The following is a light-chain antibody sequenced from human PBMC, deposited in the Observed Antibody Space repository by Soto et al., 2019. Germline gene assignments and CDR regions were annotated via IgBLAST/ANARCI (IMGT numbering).Light chain of an antibody. V-gene: IGLV1-47*01. CDR3: AAWDDSLSGRV. CDR1: SSNIASHD. Sequence: QSVLTQPPSASGTPGQRVTISCSGSSSNIASHDVCWYQQLPGTAPRLLIYRDNQRPSGVPDRFSGSKSGTSASLAISGLRSEDEADYYCAAWDDSLSGRVFGGGTKLTVL. J-gene: IGLJ3*02. CDR2: RDN.